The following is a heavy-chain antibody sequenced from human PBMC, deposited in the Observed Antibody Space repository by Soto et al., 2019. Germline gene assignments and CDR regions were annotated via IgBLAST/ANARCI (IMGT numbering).Heavy chain of an antibody. J-gene: IGHJ6*02. CDR2: IIPIFGTA. CDR3: ARDREPYSSSWYFDYYYGMDV. Sequence: PVKVSCKASGGTFSSYAISWLRQAPGQGLEWMGGIIPIFGTANYAQKFQGRVTITADESTSTAYTELSSLRSEDTAVYYCARDREPYSSSWYFDYYYGMDVWGQGPTVTVSS. CDR1: GGTFSSYA. D-gene: IGHD6-13*01. V-gene: IGHV1-69*13.